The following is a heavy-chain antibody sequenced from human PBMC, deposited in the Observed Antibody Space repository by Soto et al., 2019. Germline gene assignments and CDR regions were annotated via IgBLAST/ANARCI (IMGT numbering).Heavy chain of an antibody. CDR2: IIPIFGTA. Sequence: ASVKVSCKSSGCTFSSYSISWVRQAPGQGLEWMGGIIPIFGTANYAQKFQGRVTITADESTSTAYMELSSLRSEDTAVYYCARDYYSNYGGVYYYYGMDVWGQGTTVTVSS. J-gene: IGHJ6*02. CDR3: ARDYYSNYGGVYYYYGMDV. V-gene: IGHV1-69*13. D-gene: IGHD4-4*01. CDR1: GCTFSSYS.